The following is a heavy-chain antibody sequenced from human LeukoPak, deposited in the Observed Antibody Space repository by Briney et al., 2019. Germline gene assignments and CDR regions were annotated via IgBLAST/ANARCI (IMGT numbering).Heavy chain of an antibody. Sequence: SETLSLTCTVSGGSISSSSYYWGWIRLPPGKGLEWIGSIYYSGSTYYNPSLKSRVTISVDTSKNQFSLKLSSVTAADTAVYYCARYYETTVEAFDIWGQGTMVTVSS. CDR3: ARYYETTVEAFDI. J-gene: IGHJ3*02. CDR1: GGSISSSSYY. CDR2: IYYSGST. V-gene: IGHV4-39*01. D-gene: IGHD4-23*01.